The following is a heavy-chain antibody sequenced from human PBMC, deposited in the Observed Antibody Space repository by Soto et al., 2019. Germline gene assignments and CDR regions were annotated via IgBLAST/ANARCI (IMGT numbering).Heavy chain of an antibody. V-gene: IGHV4-4*07. CDR1: GGSISSYY. Sequence: SATLSLTCTVSGGSISSYYWSWIRQPAGKGLEWIGRIYTSGSTNYNPSLKSRVTMSVDTSKNQFSLKLSSVTAADTAVYYCAGGEPRTMIGHEYFGMDGWGNGNTVTVYS. CDR3: AGGEPRTMIGHEYFGMDG. CDR2: IYTSGST. D-gene: IGHD3-22*01. J-gene: IGHJ6*04.